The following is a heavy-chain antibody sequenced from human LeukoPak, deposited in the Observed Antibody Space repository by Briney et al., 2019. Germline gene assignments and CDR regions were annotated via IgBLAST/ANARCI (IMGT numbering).Heavy chain of an antibody. V-gene: IGHV3-23*01. CDR3: AKAGRSGWYPGWPFDI. J-gene: IGHJ3*02. D-gene: IGHD6-19*01. Sequence: PGGSLRLSCAAAGFTFLTYAMSWVRQAPGKGLQWVSFIRDSVASTYYADSVKGRFTISRDNSKNTLYLQMNSLRAEDTAVYYCAKAGRSGWYPGWPFDIWGQGTMVTVSS. CDR2: IRDSVAST. CDR1: GFTFLTYA.